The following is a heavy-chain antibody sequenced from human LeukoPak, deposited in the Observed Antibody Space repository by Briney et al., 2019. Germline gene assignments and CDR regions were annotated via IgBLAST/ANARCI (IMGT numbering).Heavy chain of an antibody. CDR1: GFTFSSYA. CDR2: ISGSGGST. Sequence: GGSLRLSCAASGFTFSSYAMSWVRQAPGKGLEWVSGISGSGGSTYYADSVKGRFTISRDNSKNTLYLQMSSLRAEDTAVYYCAKSGYNRFDYWGQGTLVTVSS. V-gene: IGHV3-23*01. D-gene: IGHD5-24*01. CDR3: AKSGYNRFDY. J-gene: IGHJ4*02.